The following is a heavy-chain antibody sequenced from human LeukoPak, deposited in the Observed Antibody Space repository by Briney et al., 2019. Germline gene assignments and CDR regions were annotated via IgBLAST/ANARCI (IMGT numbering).Heavy chain of an antibody. Sequence: PGGSLRLSCAVSGITLSNYGMSWVRQAPGKGLGWVAGISGSGGGTYYADSVRGRFTTSADNPKNTLYLQMNSLGAEDTAVYFCAKRGVVIRVILVGFHKEAYYFDSWGQGALVTVSS. D-gene: IGHD3-22*01. J-gene: IGHJ4*02. CDR3: AKRGVVIRVILVGFHKEAYYFDS. CDR2: ISGSGGGT. V-gene: IGHV3-23*01. CDR1: GITLSNYG.